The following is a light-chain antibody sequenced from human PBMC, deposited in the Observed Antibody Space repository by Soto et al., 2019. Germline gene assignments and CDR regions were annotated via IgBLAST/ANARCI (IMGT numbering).Light chain of an antibody. V-gene: IGKV3-20*01. CDR3: QLYGSSPMYT. CDR1: QSVTSRY. Sequence: EIVLTQSPGTLSLSPGERATLSCRASQSVTSRYLAWYQQKPGQAPRLLIYGASSRATGIPDRFSGSGSGTDLTLTISRLEPEDFAVYFCQLYGSSPMYTFGQGTKLEIK. CDR2: GAS. J-gene: IGKJ2*01.